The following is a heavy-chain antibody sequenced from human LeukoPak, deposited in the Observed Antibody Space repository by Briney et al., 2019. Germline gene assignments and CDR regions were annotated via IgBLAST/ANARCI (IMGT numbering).Heavy chain of an antibody. CDR2: INQDGSEK. J-gene: IGHJ5*02. CDR3: ARAHVWFDP. Sequence: PGGSLRLSCAASGFTFSNYAMTWVRQAPGKGLEWVANINQDGSEKYYVDSVKGRFTISRDNAKNSLYLQMNSLRAEDMAVYYCARAHVWFDPWGQGTLVTVSS. V-gene: IGHV3-7*05. CDR1: GFTFSNYA.